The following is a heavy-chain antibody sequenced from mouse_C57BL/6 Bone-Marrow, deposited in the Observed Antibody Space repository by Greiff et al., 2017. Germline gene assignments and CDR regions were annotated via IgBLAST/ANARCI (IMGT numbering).Heavy chain of an antibody. J-gene: IGHJ4*01. D-gene: IGHD2-1*01. CDR3: ARYGNYERYAMDY. Sequence: VKLQESGAELVKPGASVKISCKASGYAFSSYWMNWVKQRPGKGLEWIGQIYPGDGDTNYNGKFKGKATLTADKSSSTAYMQLSSLTSEDSAVYFCARYGNYERYAMDYWGQGTSVTVSS. CDR1: GYAFSSYW. V-gene: IGHV1-80*01. CDR2: IYPGDGDT.